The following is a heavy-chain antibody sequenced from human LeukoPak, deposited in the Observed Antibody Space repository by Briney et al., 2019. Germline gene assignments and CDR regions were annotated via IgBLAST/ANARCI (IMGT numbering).Heavy chain of an antibody. Sequence: PSETLSLTCALYGGSFSGYSWSWIRESPGKGLELIGVVNHGGSTNYNPSLKTRVTISIDTSMNQFSLNLTSVSAADTAVYYCARGRSNYCPWGPGTLVTVSS. V-gene: IGHV4-34*01. J-gene: IGHJ5*02. D-gene: IGHD4/OR15-4a*01. CDR3: ARGRSNYCP. CDR2: VNHGGST. CDR1: GGSFSGYS.